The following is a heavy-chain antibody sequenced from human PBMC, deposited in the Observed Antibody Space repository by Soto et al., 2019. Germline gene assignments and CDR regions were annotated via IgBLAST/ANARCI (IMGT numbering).Heavy chain of an antibody. CDR2: IIPIFGTA. CDR1: GGTFSSYA. D-gene: IGHD1-26*01. J-gene: IGHJ5*02. Sequence: QVQLVQSGAAVKKTGSSVKVCCKASGGTFSSYAISSALQAPGQGLEWMRGIIPIFGTANSAQKLKGRVTITADNYTSTAYMELSSRRSEDTDVYYCARENSGSYYRGWFDPWGQGTLVTLSS. V-gene: IGHV1-69*06. CDR3: ARENSGSYYRGWFDP.